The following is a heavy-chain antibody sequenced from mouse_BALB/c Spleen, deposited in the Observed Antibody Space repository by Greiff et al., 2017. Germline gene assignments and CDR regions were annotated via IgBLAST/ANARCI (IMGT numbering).Heavy chain of an antibody. CDR1: GFNIKDTY. J-gene: IGHJ2*01. Sequence: VHVKQSGAELVKPGASVKLSCTASGFNIKDTYMHWVKQRPEQGLEWIGRIDPANGNTKYDPKFQGKATITADTSSNTAYLQLSSLTSEDTAVYYCARGLRTFYYFDYWGQGTTLTVSS. D-gene: IGHD5-5*01. CDR2: IDPANGNT. CDR3: ARGLRTFYYFDY. V-gene: IGHV14-3*02.